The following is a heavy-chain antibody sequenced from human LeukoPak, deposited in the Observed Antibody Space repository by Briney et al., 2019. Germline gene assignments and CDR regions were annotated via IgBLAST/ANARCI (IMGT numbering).Heavy chain of an antibody. CDR1: GFTFSSYA. CDR2: ISGSST. CDR3: AKVAIFGVVMSFDY. J-gene: IGHJ4*02. D-gene: IGHD3-3*01. Sequence: GRSLRLSCEGSGFTFSSYAMSWVRQAPGKGLEWVSTISGSSTYYADSVKGRFTISRDNSKTTLYLQMNSLRAEDTAVYYCAKVAIFGVVMSFDYWGLGTLVTVSS. V-gene: IGHV3-23*01.